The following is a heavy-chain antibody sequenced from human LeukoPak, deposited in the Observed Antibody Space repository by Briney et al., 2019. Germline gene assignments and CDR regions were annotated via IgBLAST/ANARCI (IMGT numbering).Heavy chain of an antibody. CDR3: ATGDILTGYYMNY. J-gene: IGHJ4*02. Sequence: GATVKISCKVSGYTFTDYYMHWVQQAPGKGLEWMGLVDPEDGETIYAEKFQGRVTITADTSTDTAYMELSSLRSEDPAEYYCATGDILTGYYMNYWGQGTLVTVSS. D-gene: IGHD3-9*01. CDR1: GYTFTDYY. CDR2: VDPEDGET. V-gene: IGHV1-69-2*01.